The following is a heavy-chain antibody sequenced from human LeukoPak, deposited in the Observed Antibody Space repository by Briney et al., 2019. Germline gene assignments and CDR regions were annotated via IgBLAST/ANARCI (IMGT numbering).Heavy chain of an antibody. J-gene: IGHJ4*02. CDR2: ISRASESI. D-gene: IGHD3-22*01. V-gene: IGHV3-21*01. CDR3: ATLPYYYDSSGSYYFDY. CDR1: GFNFNTYS. Sequence: NPGGSLRLSCEASGFNFNTYSMAWVRQAPGKGLEWVSIISRASESIFYADSVKGRFTISRDNSKNTLYLQMNSLRVEDTAVYYCATLPYYYDSSGSYYFDYWGQGTLVTVSS.